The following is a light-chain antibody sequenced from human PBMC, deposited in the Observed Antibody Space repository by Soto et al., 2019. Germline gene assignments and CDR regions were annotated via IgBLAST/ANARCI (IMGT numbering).Light chain of an antibody. Sequence: DIQITQSPSSLSASVGDRVTITCRASQSISSYLNWYQQKPGKAPKLLIYAASSLQSGVPSRFSGSGSGTDFTLTISSLQPEDFATYYCQQSYSTPITFGQGIRLEI. CDR3: QQSYSTPIT. CDR1: QSISSY. J-gene: IGKJ5*01. V-gene: IGKV1-39*01. CDR2: AAS.